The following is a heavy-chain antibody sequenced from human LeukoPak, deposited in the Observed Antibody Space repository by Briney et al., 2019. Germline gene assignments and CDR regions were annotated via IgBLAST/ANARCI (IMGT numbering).Heavy chain of an antibody. CDR2: IIPIFGTA. CDR3: ARSLVRGVIRYYFDY. Sequence: SVKVSCKASGGTFSSYAISWVRQAPGQGLEWMGGIIPIFGTANYAQKFQGRVTITADESTSTAYMELSSLRSEDTAVYYCARSLVRGVIRYYFDYWGQGTLVTVSS. J-gene: IGHJ4*02. V-gene: IGHV1-69*13. CDR1: GGTFSSYA. D-gene: IGHD3-10*01.